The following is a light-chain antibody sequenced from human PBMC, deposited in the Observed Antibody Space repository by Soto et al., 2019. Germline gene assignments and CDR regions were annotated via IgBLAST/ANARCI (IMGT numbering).Light chain of an antibody. J-gene: IGKJ1*01. V-gene: IGKV3-20*01. CDR3: QQYDSSPWT. CDR2: GAS. Sequence: DTVLTQSPGTLSLSPGDRATLSCRASQSVSSSYLAWYQQKPGQAPRLLIYGASSRATGIPDRFSGSGSGTDFTLTISRLVPEDFAVYYCQQYDSSPWTFGQGTKLEIK. CDR1: QSVSSSY.